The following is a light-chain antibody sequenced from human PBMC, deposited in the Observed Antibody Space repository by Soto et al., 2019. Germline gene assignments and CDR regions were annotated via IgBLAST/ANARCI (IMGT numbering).Light chain of an antibody. CDR3: QHYTSLPLT. J-gene: IGKJ4*01. V-gene: IGKV3-20*01. Sequence: PGARATLSCRASQSVGSNLAWYQQKPGQAPRLLIYGASSRATGIPDRFSGSGSGTDFTVSISRLEPEDFAVYYCQHYTSLPLTFGGGTKVEIK. CDR2: GAS. CDR1: QSVGSN.